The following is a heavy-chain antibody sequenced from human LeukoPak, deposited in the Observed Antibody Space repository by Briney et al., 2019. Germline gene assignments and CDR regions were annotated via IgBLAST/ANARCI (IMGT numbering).Heavy chain of an antibody. V-gene: IGHV5-51*01. J-gene: IGHJ4*02. Sequence: GESLKISCKGSGYSFTSYWIGWVRQMPGKGLEWMGIIYPGDSNTIYSLSFQGQVTISADKSNSTAYLQWSSMKASDTAMYYCARTYGSGKGDFDYWGQGTLVTVSS. D-gene: IGHD3-10*01. CDR1: GYSFTSYW. CDR3: ARTYGSGKGDFDY. CDR2: IYPGDSNT.